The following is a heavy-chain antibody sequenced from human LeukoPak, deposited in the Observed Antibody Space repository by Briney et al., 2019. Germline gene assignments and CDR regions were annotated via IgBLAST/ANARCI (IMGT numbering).Heavy chain of an antibody. CDR1: GYSFTSYW. D-gene: IGHD6-13*01. J-gene: IGHJ6*02. V-gene: IGHV5-51*01. CDR2: IYPGDSDT. Sequence: GESLKISCKGSGYSFTSYWIGWVRQMPGKGLEWMGIIYPGDSDTRYSPSFQGQVTISADKSISTAYLQWSSLKASDTAMYCCARLRAAAATYGYYYGMDVWGQGTTVTVSS. CDR3: ARLRAAAATYGYYYGMDV.